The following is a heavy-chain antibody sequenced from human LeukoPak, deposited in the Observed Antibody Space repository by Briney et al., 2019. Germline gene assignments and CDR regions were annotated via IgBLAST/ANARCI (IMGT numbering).Heavy chain of an antibody. Sequence: SETLSLTCTVSGGSISSYYWSWIRRPPGKGLEWIGYIYYSGSTNYNPSLKSRVTISVDTSKNQFSLKLSSVTAADTAVYYCARETPALGSAFDIWGQGTMVTVSS. V-gene: IGHV4-59*01. D-gene: IGHD2-15*01. J-gene: IGHJ3*02. CDR2: IYYSGST. CDR1: GGSISSYY. CDR3: ARETPALGSAFDI.